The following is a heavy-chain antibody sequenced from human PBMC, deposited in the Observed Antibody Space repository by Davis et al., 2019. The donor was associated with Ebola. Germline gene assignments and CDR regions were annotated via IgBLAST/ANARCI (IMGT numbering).Heavy chain of an antibody. J-gene: IGHJ4*02. CDR1: GGSISSYY. D-gene: IGHD6-19*01. V-gene: IGHV4-34*01. Sequence: MPSETLSLTCTVSGGSISSYYWSWIRQPPGKGLEWIGEINHSGSTNYNPSLKSRVTISVDTSKNQFSLKLSSVTAADTAVYYCAGGYSSGWYDYWGQGTLVTVSS. CDR3: AGGYSSGWYDY. CDR2: INHSGST.